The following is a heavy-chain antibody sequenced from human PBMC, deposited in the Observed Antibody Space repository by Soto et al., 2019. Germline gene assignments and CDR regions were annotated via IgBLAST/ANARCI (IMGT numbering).Heavy chain of an antibody. CDR1: GYTFTGHY. D-gene: IGHD6-19*01. Sequence: QVQLVQSGAEVKKPGASVKVSCKASGYTFTGHYPHWARQAPGQGLEWMGWINPNSGGTSYAQKSQGRVTMTRVTSISTAYMELSRLGSDDTALYYCARDLAGNDYFDYWGQGTLVTVSS. J-gene: IGHJ4*02. CDR2: INPNSGGT. V-gene: IGHV1-2*02. CDR3: ARDLAGNDYFDY.